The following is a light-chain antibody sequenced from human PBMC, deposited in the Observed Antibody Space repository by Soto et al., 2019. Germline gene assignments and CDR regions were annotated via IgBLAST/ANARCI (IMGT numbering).Light chain of an antibody. CDR1: SCSIASNY. CDR3: QSYDSSNQRV. Sequence: NFMLTHPHSVSESPGKTVTISCTRSSCSIASNYVQWYQQRPGSAPSTVIYENNQRPSGVPDRFSGAIDSSSNSASLTISGLKTEDEADYYCQSYDSSNQRVFGGGTKLTVL. V-gene: IGLV6-57*03. J-gene: IGLJ3*02. CDR2: ENN.